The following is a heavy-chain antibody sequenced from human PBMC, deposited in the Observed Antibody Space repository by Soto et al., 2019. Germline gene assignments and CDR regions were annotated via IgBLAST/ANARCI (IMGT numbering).Heavy chain of an antibody. V-gene: IGHV3-23*01. CDR1: GFTFSGYA. CDR3: AKIIGYCTTGVCSRALDY. J-gene: IGHJ4*01. CDR2: IAGSGAGT. D-gene: IGHD2-8*01. Sequence: GGSLRLSCAASGFTFSGYAMTWVRQAPGKGLEWVSIIAGSGAGTYYADSVKGRFTISRDNSNNTLYLQINSLRAEDTAVYFCAKIIGYCTTGVCSRALDYWGHGTLVTVAS.